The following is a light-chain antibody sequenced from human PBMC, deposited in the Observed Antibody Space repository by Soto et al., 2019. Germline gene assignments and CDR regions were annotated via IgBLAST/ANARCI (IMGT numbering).Light chain of an antibody. CDR3: LQHNGYPLT. CDR1: QGIGND. CDR2: AAS. V-gene: IGKV1-17*01. Sequence: DIQMTQSPSSLSASVGDRVTITCRASQGIGNDLGWYQQKPGKAPKRLIYAASSLQSGVPSRFSGSGSGTEFALTISSLQPEDFVTYYCLQHNGYPLTFGGGTKVEIK. J-gene: IGKJ4*01.